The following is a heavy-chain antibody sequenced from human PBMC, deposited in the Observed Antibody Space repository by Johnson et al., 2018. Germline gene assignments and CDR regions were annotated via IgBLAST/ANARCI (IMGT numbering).Heavy chain of an antibody. CDR2: ISGSGGST. V-gene: IGHV3-23*01. J-gene: IGHJ3*02. Sequence: VQLQESGGGLVQPGGSLRLSCAASGFTFSSYVMSWVRQAPGKGLEWVSAISGSGGSTYYADSVKGRFIISRDNSKNTMYLQMNSLRAEDTALYYCAKGDGNYGWSAFDIWGQGTMVTVSS. CDR3: AKGDGNYGWSAFDI. D-gene: IGHD4-17*01. CDR1: GFTFSSYV.